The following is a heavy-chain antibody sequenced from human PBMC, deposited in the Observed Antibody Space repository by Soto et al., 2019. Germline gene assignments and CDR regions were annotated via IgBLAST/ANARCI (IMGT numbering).Heavy chain of an antibody. CDR2: IWYDGSNK. CDR1: GFTFSSYG. V-gene: IGHV3-33*01. D-gene: IGHD4-17*01. J-gene: IGHJ4*02. CDR3: ARLTHDYGDYVSLRELTGG. Sequence: GGSLRLSCAASGFTFSSYGMHWVRQAPGKGLEWVAVIWYDGSNKYYADSVKGRFTISRDNSKNTLYLQMNSLRAEDTAVYYCARLTHDYGDYVSLRELTGGWGQGTLVTVSS.